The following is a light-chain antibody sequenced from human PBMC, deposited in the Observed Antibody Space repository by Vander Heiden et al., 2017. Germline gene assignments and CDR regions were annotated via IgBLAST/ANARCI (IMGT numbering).Light chain of an antibody. V-gene: IGKV1-39*01. CDR3: QQSYSTPWT. CDR2: AAS. J-gene: IGKJ1*01. Sequence: IQMTQSPSSLSASVGDRVTITCRASQSISSLINWYQQTPGKAPKLLIYAASSLQSGIPSTFSGSGSGTDFTLTISSLQPEDFATYYCQQSYSTPWTFGQGTKVEIK. CDR1: QSISSL.